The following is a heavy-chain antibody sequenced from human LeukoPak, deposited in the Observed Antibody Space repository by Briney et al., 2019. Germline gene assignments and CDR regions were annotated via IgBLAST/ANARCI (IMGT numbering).Heavy chain of an antibody. CDR1: GFTFSSFS. CDR2: IRTSGTNT. J-gene: IGHJ4*02. D-gene: IGHD3-9*01. V-gene: IGHV3-48*04. CDR3: ATAPYYDILTGSQTDY. Sequence: GGSLRLSCAASGFTFSSFSMNWVRQAPGKGLEWVSYIRTSGTNTDYTGSVKGRFTISRDNAKNSLYLQMNSLRAEDTAVYYCATAPYYDILTGSQTDYWGQGTLVTVSS.